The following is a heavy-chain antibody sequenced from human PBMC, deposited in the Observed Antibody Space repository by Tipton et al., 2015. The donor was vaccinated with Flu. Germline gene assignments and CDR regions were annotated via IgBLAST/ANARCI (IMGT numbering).Heavy chain of an antibody. CDR1: SGSIRGTNYF. D-gene: IGHD3-10*02. V-gene: IGHV4-39*01. Sequence: LRLSCTVSSGSIRGTNYFCAWIRQPPGKRLELIGSIYPSGTTYYNPSLKSRVTISVDTSKSQFSLKLRSVTAADTAVYYCARLSYYDVDLKNFYFDYWGQGALVTVSS. J-gene: IGHJ4*02. CDR3: ARLSYYDVDLKNFYFDY. CDR2: IYPSGTT.